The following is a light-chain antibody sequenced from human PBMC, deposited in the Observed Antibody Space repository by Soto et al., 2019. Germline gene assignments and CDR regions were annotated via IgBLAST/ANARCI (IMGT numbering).Light chain of an antibody. CDR3: QQTYSAPLT. Sequence: DIQMTQSPSSLSASVGDSVTITCRASQSISSYLNWYQHKPGKAPKLLIYAASSFQSGVPSRFSGSESGTDFTLTISSLQPEDFATYYCQQTYSAPLTFGGGTKVYIK. CDR1: QSISSY. V-gene: IGKV1-39*01. CDR2: AAS. J-gene: IGKJ4*01.